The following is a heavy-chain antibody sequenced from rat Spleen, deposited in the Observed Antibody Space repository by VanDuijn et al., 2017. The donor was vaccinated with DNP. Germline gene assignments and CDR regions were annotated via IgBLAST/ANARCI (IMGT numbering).Heavy chain of an antibody. J-gene: IGHJ2*01. Sequence: EVQLVESGGGLVQPGRSLKVSCFASGFTFRDYGMNWIRQAPGKGLEWISSISHSGSYIYYADTVKGRFTISRVNAQSTLYLQMTSLRSEDTAAYYCTRDLHFGYNYAFDYWGQGVMVSVSS. D-gene: IGHD1-4*01. CDR3: TRDLHFGYNYAFDY. CDR2: ISHSGSYI. CDR1: GFTFRDYG. V-gene: IGHV5-34*01.